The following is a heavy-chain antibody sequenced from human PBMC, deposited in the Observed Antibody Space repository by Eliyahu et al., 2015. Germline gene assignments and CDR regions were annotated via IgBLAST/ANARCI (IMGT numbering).Heavy chain of an antibody. CDR2: MWFPMSNT. J-gene: IGHJ6*02. CDR3: VKDHWPLGGGQ. V-gene: IGHV3-33*06. D-gene: IGHD3-16*01. CDR1: GFSFTXSS. Sequence: QVQVVESGGGVVQAGESLTLACEVSGFSFTXSSLPWVRQAPGKGLEWVAVMWFPMSNTHYRESMRGRFTVLRDNSKNILYLRMSALTAEDTGTYYCVKDHWPLGGGQWGRGTAVKVSS.